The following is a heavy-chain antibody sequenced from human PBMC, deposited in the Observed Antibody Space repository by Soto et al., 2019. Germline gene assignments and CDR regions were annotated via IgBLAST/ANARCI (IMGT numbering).Heavy chain of an antibody. J-gene: IGHJ6*02. V-gene: IGHV4-4*02. Sequence: QVQLQESGPGLVKPSGTLSLTCAVSGGSISSSNWWSWVRQPPGKGLEWIGEIYHSGSTNYNPSPKSRVTISVAKSKNQFSLKLSSVTAADTAVYYCARDRIVVVPAAMKPYYYYGMDVWGQGTTVTVSS. D-gene: IGHD2-2*01. CDR3: ARDRIVVVPAAMKPYYYYGMDV. CDR1: GGSISSSNW. CDR2: IYHSGST.